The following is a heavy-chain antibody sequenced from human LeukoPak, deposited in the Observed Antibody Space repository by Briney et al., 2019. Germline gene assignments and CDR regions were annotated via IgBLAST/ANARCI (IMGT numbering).Heavy chain of an antibody. V-gene: IGHV3-30*18. Sequence: GGSLRLSCAASGFTFSVYGMHWVRQAPGKGLEWVAVISYDGSNKYYADSVKGRFTISRDNSKNTLYLQMNSLRAEDTAVYYCAKSAGGYYYYGMDIWGQGTTVTVSS. CDR2: ISYDGSNK. CDR3: AKSAGGYYYYGMDI. J-gene: IGHJ6*02. D-gene: IGHD2-15*01. CDR1: GFTFSVYG.